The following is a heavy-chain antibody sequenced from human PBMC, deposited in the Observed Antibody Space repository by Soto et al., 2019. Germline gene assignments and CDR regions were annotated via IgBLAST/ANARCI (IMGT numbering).Heavy chain of an antibody. CDR3: STSVYFSTTRCYYYYGLDV. J-gene: IGHJ6*02. Sequence: QVQLVQSGAEVKKPGSSVKVSCKVSGGTFSSHSINWVRQAPGQGPEWMGGIIPIFGTENYAQKFQGRGTITADESTSTDYMELSSLTSEDTDLYYWSTSVYFSTTRCYYYYGLDVWGQGTTVIVSS. V-gene: IGHV1-69*01. D-gene: IGHD2-2*01. CDR1: GGTFSSHS. CDR2: IIPIFGTE.